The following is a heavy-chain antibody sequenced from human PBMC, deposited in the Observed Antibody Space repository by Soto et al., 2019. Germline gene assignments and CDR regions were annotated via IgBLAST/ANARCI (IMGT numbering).Heavy chain of an antibody. CDR1: GGTFSSYA. CDR2: IIPIFGTA. Sequence: ASVKVSCKASGGTFSSYAISWMRQATGQGLEWMGGIIPIFGTANYAQKFQGRVTITADESTSTAYMELSSLRSEDTAVYYCARTLLVDYYDSSGQAQANLXDYWGQGTLVTVSS. D-gene: IGHD3-22*01. CDR3: ARTLLVDYYDSSGQAQANLXDY. V-gene: IGHV1-69*13. J-gene: IGHJ4*02.